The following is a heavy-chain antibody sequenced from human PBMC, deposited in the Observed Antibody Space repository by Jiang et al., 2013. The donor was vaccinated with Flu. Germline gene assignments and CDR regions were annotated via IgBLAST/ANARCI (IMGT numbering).Heavy chain of an antibody. CDR2: IIPIFGTA. V-gene: IGHV1-69*01. CDR3: ARDKTPGQLWTGYYYYGMDV. D-gene: IGHD5-18*01. J-gene: IGHJ6*02. CDR1: GGTFSSYA. Sequence: GAEVKKPGSSVKVSCKASGGTFSSYAISWVRQAPGQGLEWMGGIIPIFGTANYAQKFQGRVTITSDESTSTAYMELSSLRSEDTAVYYCARDKTPGQLWTGYYYYGMDVWGQGTTVTVSS.